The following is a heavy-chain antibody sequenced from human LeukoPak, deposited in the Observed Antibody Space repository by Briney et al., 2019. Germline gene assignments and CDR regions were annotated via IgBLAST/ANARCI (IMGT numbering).Heavy chain of an antibody. CDR3: AKSAVYDSSGYCFDY. CDR1: GFTFSSYE. Sequence: PGGSLRLSCAASGFTFSSYEMNWVRQAPGKGLEWVSAISGSGGSTYYADSVKGRFTISRDNSKNTLYLQMNSLRAEDTAVYYCAKSAVYDSSGYCFDYWGQGTLVTVSS. D-gene: IGHD3-22*01. CDR2: ISGSGGST. J-gene: IGHJ4*02. V-gene: IGHV3-23*01.